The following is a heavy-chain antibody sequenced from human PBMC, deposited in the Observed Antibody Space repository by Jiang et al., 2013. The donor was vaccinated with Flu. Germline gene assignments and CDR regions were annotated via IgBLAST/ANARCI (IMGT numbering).Heavy chain of an antibody. CDR3: ARDGSGTPDAFDI. CDR2: IYYSGST. Sequence: GPGLVKPSQTLSLTCTVSGGSISSGGYYWSWIRQHPGKGLEWIGYIYYSGSTYYNPSLKSRVTISVDTSKNQFSLKLSSVTAADTAVYYCARDGSGTPDAFDIWGQGTMVTVSS. J-gene: IGHJ3*02. V-gene: IGHV4-31*03. CDR1: GGSISSGGYY. D-gene: IGHD3-10*01.